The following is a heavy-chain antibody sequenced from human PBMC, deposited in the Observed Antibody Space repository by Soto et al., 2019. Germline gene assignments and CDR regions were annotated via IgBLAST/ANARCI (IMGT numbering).Heavy chain of an antibody. CDR3: ARARYYCSGTSCYYFDY. V-gene: IGHV4-31*03. D-gene: IGHD2-2*01. J-gene: IGHJ4*02. CDR1: GGSISSGGYY. CDR2: IYYSGST. Sequence: SETLSLTCTVSGGSISSGGYYWSWIRQDPGKGLEWIGYIYYSGSTYYNPSLKSRVTISVDMSKNQFSLQLSSVTAADTAVYYCARARYYCSGTSCYYFDYWGQGTMVTVSS.